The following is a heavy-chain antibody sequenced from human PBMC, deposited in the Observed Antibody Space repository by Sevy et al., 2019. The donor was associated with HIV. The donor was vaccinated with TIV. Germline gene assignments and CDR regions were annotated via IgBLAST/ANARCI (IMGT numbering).Heavy chain of an antibody. Sequence: ASVKVSCKASGYRFTSYAMNWVRQAPGQGLEWMGWLTANTGKPTCAQGFTGRFVFSLDTSVNTAYLQISSLKAEDTAVYYCAKGRPGSGYAGAAAGDWVQGTRVTVSS. CDR2: LTANTGKP. V-gene: IGHV7-4-1*02. CDR3: AKGRPGSGYAGAAAGD. CDR1: GYRFTSYA. J-gene: IGHJ4*02. D-gene: IGHD5-12*01.